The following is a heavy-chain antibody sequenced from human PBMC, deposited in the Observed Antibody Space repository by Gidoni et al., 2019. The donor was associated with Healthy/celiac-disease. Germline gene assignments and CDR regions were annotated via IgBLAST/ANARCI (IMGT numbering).Heavy chain of an antibody. D-gene: IGHD6-13*01. CDR3: ARDGKQQLVRSYYYYGMDV. Sequence: QVQLVESGGGVVQPGRSLRLSCAAPGFTFSSYAMHWVRQAPGKGLEWVAVISYDGSNKYYADSVKGRFTISRDNSKNTLYLQMNSLRAEDTAVYYCARDGKQQLVRSYYYYGMDVWGQGTTVTVSS. J-gene: IGHJ6*02. CDR2: ISYDGSNK. CDR1: GFTFSSYA. V-gene: IGHV3-30-3*01.